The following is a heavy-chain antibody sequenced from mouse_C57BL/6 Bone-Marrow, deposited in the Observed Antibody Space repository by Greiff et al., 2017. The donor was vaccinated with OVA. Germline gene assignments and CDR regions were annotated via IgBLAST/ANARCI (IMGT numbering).Heavy chain of an antibody. CDR1: GFNIKDDY. Sequence: EVQLQQSGAELVRPGASVKLSCTASGFNIKDDYMHWVKQRPEQGLEWIGWIDPENGDTEYASKFQGKATITADTSSNTAYLQLSSLTSEDTAVYYCTTNDSIFDYWGQGTTLTVSS. V-gene: IGHV14-4*01. CDR2: IDPENGDT. CDR3: TTNDSIFDY. J-gene: IGHJ2*01. D-gene: IGHD1-1*01.